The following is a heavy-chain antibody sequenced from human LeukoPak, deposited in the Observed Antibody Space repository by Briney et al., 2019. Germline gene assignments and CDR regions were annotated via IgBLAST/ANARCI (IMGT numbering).Heavy chain of an antibody. Sequence: GESLRLSCATSGFTFSRYAMHWVCQAPGKGLEWVALISYDANIGSNKYYADSVKGRFTISRDNSKNTLYLQMNSLRAEDTAVYYCARDGGYDFWSGYYQDYWGQGTLVTVSS. J-gene: IGHJ4*02. CDR1: GFTFSRYA. V-gene: IGHV3-30-3*01. CDR3: ARDGGYDFWSGYYQDY. CDR2: ISYDANIGSNK. D-gene: IGHD3-3*01.